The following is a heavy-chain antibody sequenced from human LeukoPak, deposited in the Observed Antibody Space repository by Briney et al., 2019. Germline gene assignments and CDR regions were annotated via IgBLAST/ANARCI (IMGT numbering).Heavy chain of an antibody. D-gene: IGHD6-6*01. CDR3: ARERSRVNIAAPRGYFDY. Sequence: KPSETLSLTCTVSGGSISSYYWSWIRQPPGKGLEWIGYIYYSGSTNYNPSLKSRVTISVDTSKNQFSLKLSSVTAADTAVYYCARERSRVNIAAPRGYFDYWGQGTLVTVSS. J-gene: IGHJ4*02. CDR2: IYYSGST. CDR1: GGSISSYY. V-gene: IGHV4-59*01.